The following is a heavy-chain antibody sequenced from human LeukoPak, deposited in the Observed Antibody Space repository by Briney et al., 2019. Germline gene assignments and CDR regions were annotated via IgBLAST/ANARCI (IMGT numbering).Heavy chain of an antibody. J-gene: IGHJ4*02. CDR2: ISSSSSTI. CDR3: ARDRLVRGVIFDY. V-gene: IGHV3-48*01. Sequence: GGPLRLSCAASGFTFSSYRMTWVRQALGKGLEWVSYISSSSSTIYYADSVKGRFTISRDNAKNSLYLQLNSLRAEDTAVYYCARDRLVRGVIFDYWGQGTLVTVSS. D-gene: IGHD3-10*01. CDR1: GFTFSSYR.